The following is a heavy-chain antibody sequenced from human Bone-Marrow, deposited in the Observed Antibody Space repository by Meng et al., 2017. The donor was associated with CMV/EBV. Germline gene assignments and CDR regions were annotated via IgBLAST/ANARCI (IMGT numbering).Heavy chain of an antibody. CDR3: ARDSGMDV. Sequence: SETLSLTCTVSGGSISSSSYYWGWIRQPPGKGLEWIGSIYYSGSTYYNPSLKSRVTISVDTSKNQFSLKLSSVTAADTAVYYCARDSGMDVWGQGNTVNFAS. J-gene: IGHJ6*02. V-gene: IGHV4-39*07. CDR1: GGSISSSSYY. CDR2: IYYSGST.